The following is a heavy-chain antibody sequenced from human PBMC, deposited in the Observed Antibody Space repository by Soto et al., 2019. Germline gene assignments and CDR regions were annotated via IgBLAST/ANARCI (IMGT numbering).Heavy chain of an antibody. J-gene: IGHJ6*03. V-gene: IGHV3-23*01. Sequence: GGSLRLSCAASGFPFSSYVISWVRQAPGKGLEWVSAISGSGGSTYYADSVKGRFTISRDNSKNTLYLQMNSLRAEDTAVYYCARCEQQQFRYYYSYMDVWGKGTTVTVSS. D-gene: IGHD6-13*01. CDR1: GFPFSSYV. CDR3: ARCEQQQFRYYYSYMDV. CDR2: ISGSGGST.